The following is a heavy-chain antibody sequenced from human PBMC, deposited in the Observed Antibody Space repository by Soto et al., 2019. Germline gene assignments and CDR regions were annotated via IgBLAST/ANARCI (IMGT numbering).Heavy chain of an antibody. CDR3: ARDLRSLEDYYYYGMDV. CDR2: IIPIFGTA. CDR1: GGTFSSYA. V-gene: IGHV1-69*13. J-gene: IGHJ6*02. Sequence: GASVKVSCKASGGTFSSYAISWVRQAPGQGLEWMGGIIPIFGTANYAQKFQGRVTITADESTSTAYMELSSLRSEDTAVYYCARDLRSLEDYYYYGMDVWGQGTTVTVSS. D-gene: IGHD3-3*01.